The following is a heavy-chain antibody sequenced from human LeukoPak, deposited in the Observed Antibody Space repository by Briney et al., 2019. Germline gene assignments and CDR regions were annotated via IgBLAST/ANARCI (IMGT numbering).Heavy chain of an antibody. J-gene: IGHJ1*01. V-gene: IGHV4-61*05. CDR2: IYYSGST. CDR3: ARSSSSSAEYFQH. Sequence: SETLSLTCTVSGGSISSSSYYWGWIRRPPGKGLEWIGYIYYSGSTNYDPSLKSRVTISVGTSKNQFSLKLSSVTAADTAVYYCARSSSSSAEYFQHWGQGTLVTVSS. D-gene: IGHD6-13*01. CDR1: GGSISSSSYY.